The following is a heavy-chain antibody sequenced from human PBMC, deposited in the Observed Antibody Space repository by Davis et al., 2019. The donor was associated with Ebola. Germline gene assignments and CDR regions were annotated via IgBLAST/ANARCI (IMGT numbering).Heavy chain of an antibody. D-gene: IGHD3/OR15-3a*01. J-gene: IGHJ5*02. CDR2: ISYDGSTK. CDR3: ARVNGAPDFWTGYSLEGWFAP. V-gene: IGHV3-30-3*01. CDR1: GFSVSSDY. Sequence: GESLKISCAASGFSVSSDYIAWVRQPPGKGLEWVAVISYDGSTKYYAESVKGGFTISRDNSKNALSLQMNSLKTEDTAVYYCARVNGAPDFWTGYSLEGWFAPWGQGTLVTVSS.